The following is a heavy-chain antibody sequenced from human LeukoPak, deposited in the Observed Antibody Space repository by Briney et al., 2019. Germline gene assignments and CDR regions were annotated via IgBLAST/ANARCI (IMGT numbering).Heavy chain of an antibody. CDR1: GYTFTSYA. V-gene: IGHV1-18*01. J-gene: IGHJ6*03. CDR3: ARAGYCSGGSCYPYYYYYYMDV. CDR2: ISGHNDDT. D-gene: IGHD2-15*01. Sequence: ASAKVFCKASGYTFTSYAISWVRQAPGQGLEGMGWISGHNDDTNYAQRLQGRVTMTTDTSTSTAYMELRSLRSDDTAVYYCARAGYCSGGSCYPYYYYYYMDVWGKGTTVTVSS.